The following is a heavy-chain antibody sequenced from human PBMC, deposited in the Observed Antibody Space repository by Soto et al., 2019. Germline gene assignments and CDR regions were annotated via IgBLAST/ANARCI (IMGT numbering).Heavy chain of an antibody. V-gene: IGHV2-5*02. CDR3: ALHPDYCLGSYAFDL. CDR2: IYWEDDK. J-gene: IGHJ4*02. Sequence: QITLKESDPTLVRPTQTLTLTCTFSGFSLTTSGVGVGWIRQPPGKALEWLAVIYWEDDKRYSSFLKSRLTIAKDTAKNQVVLTMTNMDPVDTATYYCALHPDYCLGSYAFDLWGQGTLVTGSS. D-gene: IGHD3-10*01. CDR1: GFSLTTSGVG.